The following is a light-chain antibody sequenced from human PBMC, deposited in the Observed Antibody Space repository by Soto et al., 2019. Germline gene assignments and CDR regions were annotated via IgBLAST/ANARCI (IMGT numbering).Light chain of an antibody. CDR3: HLYGISVPVT. V-gene: IGKV3-20*01. CDR2: GVS. Sequence: IVLTQSPGTLSLSPGETATLSCRASHAVDSKFLAWYQQNPGQAPRLLMFGVSGRATGVPARFSGGVSGTDFTLTVRSLEPEDFAVYYCHLYGISVPVTFGQGTRLQI. J-gene: IGKJ5*01. CDR1: HAVDSKF.